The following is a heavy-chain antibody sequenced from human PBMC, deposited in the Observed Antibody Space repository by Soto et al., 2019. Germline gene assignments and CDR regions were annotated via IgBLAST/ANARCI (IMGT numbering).Heavy chain of an antibody. CDR3: ARTESESDAFDI. CDR2: IYYSGST. CDR1: GGSISSYY. Sequence: TSDTLSLTCTVSGGSISSYYWSWIRQPPGKGLEWIGYIYYSGSTNYNPSLKSRVTISVDTSKNQFSLKLSSVTAADTAVYYCARTESESDAFDIWGQGTMVTVSS. V-gene: IGHV4-59*01. J-gene: IGHJ3*02.